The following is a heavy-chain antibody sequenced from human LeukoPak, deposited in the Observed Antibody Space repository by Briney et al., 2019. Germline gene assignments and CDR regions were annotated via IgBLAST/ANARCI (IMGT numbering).Heavy chain of an antibody. CDR2: IRSKANSYAT. V-gene: IGHV3-73*01. J-gene: IGHJ4*02. Sequence: GGSLRLSCAASGFTFSGSAMHWVRQASGKGLEWVGRIRSKANSYATAYAASVKGRFTISRDDSKNTAYPQMNSLKTEDTAVYYCTSAGYSSSWHFEYWGQGTLVTVSS. CDR3: TSAGYSSSWHFEY. CDR1: GFTFSGSA. D-gene: IGHD6-13*01.